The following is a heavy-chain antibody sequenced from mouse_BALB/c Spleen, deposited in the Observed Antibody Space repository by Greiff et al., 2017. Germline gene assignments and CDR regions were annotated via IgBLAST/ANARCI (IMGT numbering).Heavy chain of an antibody. CDR1: GYTFTDYE. CDR3: TRERWLAY. CDR2: IDPETGGT. Sequence: VQLMESGAELVRPGASVTLSCKASGYTFTDYEMHWVKQTPVHGLEWIGAIDPETGGTAYNQKFKGKATLTADKSSSTAYMELRSLTSEDSAVYYCTRERWLAYWGQGTLVTVSA. V-gene: IGHV1-15*01. J-gene: IGHJ3*01.